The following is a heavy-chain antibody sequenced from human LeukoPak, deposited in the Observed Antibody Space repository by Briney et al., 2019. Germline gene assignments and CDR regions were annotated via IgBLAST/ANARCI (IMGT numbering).Heavy chain of an antibody. V-gene: IGHV3-30*03. D-gene: IGHD3-22*01. CDR1: GFIFSSYG. J-gene: IGHJ3*02. CDR2: ISYDGGNI. Sequence: GGSLRLSCAASGFIFSSYGMHWVRQAPGKGLEWVAVISYDGGNISYTDSVKGRFTISRDNSKNTLYLQMNSLRAEDTAVYYCARSNYYDSRSWGFDIWGQGTMVTVSS. CDR3: ARSNYYDSRSWGFDI.